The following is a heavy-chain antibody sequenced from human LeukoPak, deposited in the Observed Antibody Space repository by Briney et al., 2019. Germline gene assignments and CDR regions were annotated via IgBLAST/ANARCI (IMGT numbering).Heavy chain of an antibody. D-gene: IGHD2-2*01. CDR2: IIPILGIA. CDR3: ARGVVVVPAPWVHFDY. J-gene: IGHJ4*02. CDR1: GYTFTSYD. V-gene: IGHV1-69*04. Sequence: RASVKVSCKASGYTFTSYDINWVRQAPGQGLEWMGRIIPILGIANYAQKFQGRVTITADKSTSTAYMELSSLRSEDTAVYYCARGVVVVPAPWVHFDYWGQGTLVTVSS.